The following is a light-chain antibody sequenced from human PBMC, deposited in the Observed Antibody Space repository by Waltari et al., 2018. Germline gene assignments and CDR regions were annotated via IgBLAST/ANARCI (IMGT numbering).Light chain of an antibody. CDR2: WAS. V-gene: IGKV4-1*01. J-gene: IGKJ4*01. CDR3: QQYYTTPLT. Sequence: DIVMTQSPDSLAVSLGDRATLTCKCRQRLLYSSSNENYLAWYQPKPGQPPKLLIYWASTRKTGVPDRFSGSGSGTDFILTISSLQAEDVAVYYCQQYYTTPLTFGGGTKVVI. CDR1: QRLLYSSSNENY.